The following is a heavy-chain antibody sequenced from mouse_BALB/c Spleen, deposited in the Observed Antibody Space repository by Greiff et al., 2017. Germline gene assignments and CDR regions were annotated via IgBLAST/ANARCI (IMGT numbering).Heavy chain of an antibody. V-gene: IGHV5-6*01. J-gene: IGHJ3*01. CDR3: ASPYDGYPAWFAY. CDR2: ISSGGSYT. Sequence: EVKLQESGGDLVKPGGSLKLSCAASGFTFSSYGMSWVRQTPDKRLEWVATISSGGSYTYYADSVKGRFTISRDNAKNTLYLQMSSLKSEDTAMYYCASPYDGYPAWFAYWGQGTLVTVSA. D-gene: IGHD2-3*01. CDR1: GFTFSSYG.